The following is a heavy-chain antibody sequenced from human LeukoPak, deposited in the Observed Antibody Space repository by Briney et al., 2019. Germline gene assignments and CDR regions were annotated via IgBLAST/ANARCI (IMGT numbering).Heavy chain of an antibody. CDR3: ARDRGFYFDY. CDR1: GFTFNTYS. CDR2: ISSSSSTI. V-gene: IGHV3-48*02. J-gene: IGHJ4*02. Sequence: GGSLRLSCAASGFTFNTYSVNWVRQAPGKGLEWVSFISSSSSTIYYADSVKGRFTISRDSAKNSLYLQMNSLRDEDTAVYYCARDRGFYFDYWGQGTLVTVSS.